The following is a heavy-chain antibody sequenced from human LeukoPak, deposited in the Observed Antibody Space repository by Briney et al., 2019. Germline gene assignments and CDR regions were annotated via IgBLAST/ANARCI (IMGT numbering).Heavy chain of an antibody. CDR2: ISSSGSTI. D-gene: IGHD3-16*02. CDR3: ASYVWGSYRHNDAFDI. Sequence: PGGSLRLSCAASGFTFSDYYMSWNRQAPGKGLEWVSYISSSGSTIYYADSVKGRFTISRDNAKNSLYLQMNSLRAEDTAVYYCASYVWGSYRHNDAFDIWGQGTMVSVSS. CDR1: GFTFSDYY. J-gene: IGHJ3*02. V-gene: IGHV3-11*01.